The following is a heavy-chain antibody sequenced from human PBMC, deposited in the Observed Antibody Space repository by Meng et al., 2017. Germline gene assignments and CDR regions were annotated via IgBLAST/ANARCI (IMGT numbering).Heavy chain of an antibody. J-gene: IGHJ4*02. V-gene: IGHV6-1*01. CDR3: ARGGGGRGLDY. CDR2: TNYRSKWYS. Sequence: QVQLQQSGPGLVKPSQTLPLTCAISGDSFSSNSVAWNWIRQSPSRGLEWLGRTNYRSKWYSYYAVSVKSRITIKPDTSKNQFSLQLTSVTPEDTAVYYCARGGGGRGLDYWGQGTLVTVSS. CDR1: GDSFSSNSVA. D-gene: IGHD3-10*01.